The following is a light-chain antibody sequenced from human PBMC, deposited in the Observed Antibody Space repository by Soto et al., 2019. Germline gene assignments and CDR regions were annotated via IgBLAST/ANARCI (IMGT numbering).Light chain of an antibody. J-gene: IGKJ1*01. CDR3: QQYDNWPQT. CDR2: GAS. CDR1: QSVSSD. Sequence: EIVMTQSPATLSVSPGERATLSCRASQSVSSDLAWYQHKPGQAPRLLIYGASTRATGIPARFSGRGSGTEFTLTISSLQSVDFAAYYCQQYDNWPQTFGKGTKV. V-gene: IGKV3-15*01.